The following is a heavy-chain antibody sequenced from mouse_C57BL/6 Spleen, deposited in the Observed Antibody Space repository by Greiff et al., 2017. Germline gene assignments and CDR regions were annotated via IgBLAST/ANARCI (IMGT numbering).Heavy chain of an antibody. V-gene: IGHV1-26*01. D-gene: IGHD1-1*01. CDR1: GYTFTDYY. CDR2: INPNNGGT. J-gene: IGHJ4*01. CDR3: ARFTTVVAPYAMDY. Sequence: EVQLQQSGPELVKPGASVKISCKASGYTFTDYYMNWVKQSHGKSLEWIGDINPNNGGTSYNQKFKGKATLTVDKSSSTAYMELRSLTSEDSAVYYCARFTTVVAPYAMDYWGQGTSVTVSS.